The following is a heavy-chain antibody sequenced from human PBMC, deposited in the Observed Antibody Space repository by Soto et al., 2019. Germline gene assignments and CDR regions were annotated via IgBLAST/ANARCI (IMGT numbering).Heavy chain of an antibody. CDR2: IIPIFGTA. D-gene: IGHD3-3*01. V-gene: IGHV1-69*13. J-gene: IGHJ6*02. Sequence: ASVKVSCKASGYTFSSYAISWVRQAPGQGLEWMGGIIPIFGTANYAQKFQGRVTITADESTSTAYMELSSLRSEDTAVYYCARRTFWSGYYYYYYGMDVWGQGTTVTVSS. CDR3: ARRTFWSGYYYYYYGMDV. CDR1: GYTFSSYA.